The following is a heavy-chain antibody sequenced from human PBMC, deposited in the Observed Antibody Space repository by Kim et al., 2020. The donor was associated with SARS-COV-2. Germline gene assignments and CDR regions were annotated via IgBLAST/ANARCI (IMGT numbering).Heavy chain of an antibody. D-gene: IGHD3-16*01. CDR2: IYYSGST. V-gene: IGHV4-39*01. CDR1: GGSISSSSYY. Sequence: SETLSLTCTVSGGSISSSSYYWGWIRQPPGKGLEWIGSIYYSGSTYYNPSLKSRVTISVDTSKNQFSLKLSSVTAADTAAYYCARQGGDHVFYGLDVWGQGTTVTVSS. J-gene: IGHJ6*02. CDR3: ARQGGDHVFYGLDV.